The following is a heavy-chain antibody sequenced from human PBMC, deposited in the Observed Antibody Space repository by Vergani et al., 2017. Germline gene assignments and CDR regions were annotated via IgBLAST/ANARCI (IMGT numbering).Heavy chain of an antibody. Sequence: QVQLQESGPGLVKPSETLSLTCAVSGYSISSGYYWGWVRQPPGKGLEWIGSIYHSGSTYYNPSLKSRVTISVDTSKNQFSLKLSSVTAADTAVYYCARRDSDRAVDYWGQGTLVTVSS. CDR3: ARRDSDRAVDY. D-gene: IGHD3-10*01. CDR2: IYHSGST. J-gene: IGHJ4*02. V-gene: IGHV4-38-2*01. CDR1: GYSISSGYY.